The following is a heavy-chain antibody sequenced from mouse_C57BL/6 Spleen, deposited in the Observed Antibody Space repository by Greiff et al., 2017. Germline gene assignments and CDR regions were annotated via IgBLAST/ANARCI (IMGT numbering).Heavy chain of an antibody. CDR1: GYTFTSYW. J-gene: IGHJ3*01. Sequence: VQLQQPGAELVKPGASVKMSCKASGYTFTSYWITWVKQRPGQGLEWIGDIYPGSGSTNYNEKFKSKATLTVDTSSSTAYMQLSSLTSEDSAVYYCARPPTAQATWFAYWGQGTLVTVSA. CDR3: ARPPTAQATWFAY. D-gene: IGHD3-2*02. CDR2: IYPGSGST. V-gene: IGHV1-55*01.